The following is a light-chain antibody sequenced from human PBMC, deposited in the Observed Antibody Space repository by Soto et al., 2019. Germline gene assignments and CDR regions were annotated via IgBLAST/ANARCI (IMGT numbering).Light chain of an antibody. V-gene: IGKV1-39*01. CDR3: QQTDSTPQT. CDR1: QRIRKY. Sequence: DIQMTQSPSSLSASVGDRVTISCRASQRIRKYVSWYQQKPGTAPKLLIRAASSLQSGVPSRFSGSGSGTDFTLTISSLQIEDFATYFCQQTDSTPQTFGQGTNVEI. J-gene: IGKJ1*01. CDR2: AAS.